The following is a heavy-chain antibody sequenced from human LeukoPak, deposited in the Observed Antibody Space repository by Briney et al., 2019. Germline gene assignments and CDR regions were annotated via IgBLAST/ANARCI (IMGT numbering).Heavy chain of an antibody. J-gene: IGHJ4*02. V-gene: IGHV1-18*01. CDR2: IGPYNGNT. CDR3: ARDHNCSGGSCYSVLWDH. D-gene: IGHD2-15*01. Sequence: GASVKVSCKASGGTFSSYAISWVRQAPGQGLEWTGWIGPYNGNTNYAQKVQGRVTMTTDTSTSTAYMELRSLRSDDTAVYYCARDHNCSGGSCYSVLWDHWGQGTLVTVSS. CDR1: GGTFSSYA.